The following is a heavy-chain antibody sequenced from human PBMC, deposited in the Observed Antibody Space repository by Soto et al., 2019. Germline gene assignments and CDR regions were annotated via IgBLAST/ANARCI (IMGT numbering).Heavy chain of an antibody. Sequence: GASVKVSCKASGGTFSSYAISWVRQAPGQGLEWMGGIIPIFGTANYAQKFQGRVTITADESTSTAYMELSSLRSEDTAVYYCARSSEGYSYVPYFDYWGQGTLVTVSS. CDR1: GGTFSSYA. J-gene: IGHJ4*02. CDR3: ARSSEGYSYVPYFDY. V-gene: IGHV1-69*13. CDR2: IIPIFGTA. D-gene: IGHD5-18*01.